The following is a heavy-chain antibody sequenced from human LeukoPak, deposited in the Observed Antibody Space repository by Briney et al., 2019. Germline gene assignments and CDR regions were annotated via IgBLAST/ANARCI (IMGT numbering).Heavy chain of an antibody. Sequence: GASVKVSCKVSGYTLTELSMHWVRQAPGKGLEWMGGFDPEDGETIYAQKFQGRVTMTEDTSTDTAYMELSSLRSEDTAVYYCATGRRSEIVVVINTYTLDAFDIWGQGTMVTVSS. J-gene: IGHJ3*02. CDR3: ATGRRSEIVVVINTYTLDAFDI. CDR2: FDPEDGET. D-gene: IGHD3-22*01. V-gene: IGHV1-24*01. CDR1: GYTLTELS.